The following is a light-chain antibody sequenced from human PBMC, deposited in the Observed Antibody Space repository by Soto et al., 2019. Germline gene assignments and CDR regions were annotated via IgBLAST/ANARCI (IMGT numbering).Light chain of an antibody. CDR3: QQYNSYSGT. CDR1: QSISGW. V-gene: IGKV1-5*01. Sequence: DIQMTQSPSTLSASVGDRVTITCRASQSISGWLAWYQQKPGKAPKFLIYDASSLESGVPSRFSGSGSGTEFTLTISSLQPDDFATYHCQQYNSYSGTFGQGTKVEIK. CDR2: DAS. J-gene: IGKJ1*01.